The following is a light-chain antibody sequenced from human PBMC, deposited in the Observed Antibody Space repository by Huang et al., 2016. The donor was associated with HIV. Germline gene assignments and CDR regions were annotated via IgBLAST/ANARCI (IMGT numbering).Light chain of an antibody. Sequence: EIVMTQSPATLSVSPGERPTLSCRASQIVSSNLAWYQQEPGQAPMLLIYGASTRATGIPARFSGSGSGTEFTLIISSLQSEDFAVYYCQQYNNWPPAWTFGQGTKVEIK. J-gene: IGKJ1*01. CDR3: QQYNNWPPAWT. V-gene: IGKV3-15*01. CDR1: QIVSSN. CDR2: GAS.